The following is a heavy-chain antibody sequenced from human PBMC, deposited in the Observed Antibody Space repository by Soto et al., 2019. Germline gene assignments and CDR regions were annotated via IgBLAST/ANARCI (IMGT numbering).Heavy chain of an antibody. V-gene: IGHV3-23*01. Sequence: GGSLRLSCAVSGFTFSSHAMSWVRQAPGKGLEWVSAISGSGGSAYYADSVKGRFTISRDNSKNTLYLQMNSLRAEDTAVYYCAKDLDQYYYYYYMDVWGKGTTVTVSS. J-gene: IGHJ6*03. CDR2: ISGSGGSA. CDR1: GFTFSSHA. CDR3: AKDLDQYYYYYYMDV.